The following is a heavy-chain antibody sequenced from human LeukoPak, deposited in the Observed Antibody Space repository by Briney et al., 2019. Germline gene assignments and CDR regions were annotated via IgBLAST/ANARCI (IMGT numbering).Heavy chain of an antibody. V-gene: IGHV1-8*03. Sequence: GASVKVSCKASGYTFTSYDINWVRQATGQGLEWMGWMNPNSGNTGYAQKFQGRVTITRNTSISTAYMELSSLRSEDTAVYYCARPWNGRRSSSSESDAFDIWGQGTMVTVSS. J-gene: IGHJ3*02. CDR2: MNPNSGNT. CDR3: ARPWNGRRSSSSESDAFDI. CDR1: GYTFTSYD. D-gene: IGHD6-6*01.